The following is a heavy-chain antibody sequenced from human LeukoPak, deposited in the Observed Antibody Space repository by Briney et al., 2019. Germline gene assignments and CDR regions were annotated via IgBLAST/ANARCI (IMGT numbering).Heavy chain of an antibody. Sequence: GGSLRLSCAASGFTFSSYAMSWVRQAPGKGLEWVPAISGSAGSTYYADSVKGRFTISRDNSKNTLSLQMNSLRAEDTAVYYCAKDGSSGSYHRPLNAFDIWGQGTMVTVSS. CDR2: ISGSAGST. CDR1: GFTFSSYA. CDR3: AKDGSSGSYHRPLNAFDI. V-gene: IGHV3-23*01. D-gene: IGHD1-26*01. J-gene: IGHJ3*02.